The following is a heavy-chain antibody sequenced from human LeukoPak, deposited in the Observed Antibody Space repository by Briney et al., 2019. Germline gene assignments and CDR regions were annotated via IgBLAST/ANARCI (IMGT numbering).Heavy chain of an antibody. J-gene: IGHJ4*02. CDR2: IYYSGST. Sequence: PSETLSLTCTVSGGSISSTNYYWGCIRQPPGKGLEWIGSIYYSGSTYYNPSLKSRVTISVDTSKNQFSLKLTSVTAADTAVYYCALYYYGSGSYQDYFDYWGQGTLVTVSS. CDR1: GGSISSTNYY. CDR3: ALYYYGSGSYQDYFDY. D-gene: IGHD3-10*01. V-gene: IGHV4-39*01.